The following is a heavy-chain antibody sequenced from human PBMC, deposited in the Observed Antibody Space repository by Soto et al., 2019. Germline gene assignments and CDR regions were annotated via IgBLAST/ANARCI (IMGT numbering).Heavy chain of an antibody. CDR2: INPNSGGT. CDR3: ARDVIAATVQTFGPHYFYCYGMDV. J-gene: IGHJ6*02. Sequence: QVQLVQSGAEVKRPGASVRVSCKASGYTFSDFYIHWVRQAPGQGLEWMGWINPNSGGTKYQQKFQGRVSMTRDTSISEVYMELSGLRSDDTAVYYCARDVIAATVQTFGPHYFYCYGMDVWGQGTAVTVSS. D-gene: IGHD6-13*01. V-gene: IGHV1-2*02. CDR1: GYTFSDFY.